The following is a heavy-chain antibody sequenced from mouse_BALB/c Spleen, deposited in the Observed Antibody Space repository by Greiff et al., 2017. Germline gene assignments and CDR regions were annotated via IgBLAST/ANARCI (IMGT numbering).Heavy chain of an antibody. D-gene: IGHD1-1*01. V-gene: IGHV1-80*01. J-gene: IGHJ2*01. Sequence: QVQLKQSGAELVRPGSSVKISCKASGYAFSSYWMNWVKQRPGQGLEWIGQIYPGDGDTNYNGKFKGKATLTADKSSSTAYMQLSSLTSEDSAVYFCAREDYYGRYYFDYWGQGTTLTVSS. CDR1: GYAFSSYW. CDR3: AREDYYGRYYFDY. CDR2: IYPGDGDT.